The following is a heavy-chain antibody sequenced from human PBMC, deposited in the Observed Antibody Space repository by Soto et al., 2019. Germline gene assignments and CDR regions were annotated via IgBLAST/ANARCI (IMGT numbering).Heavy chain of an antibody. Sequence: QVQLQESGPGLVKPSDTLSLTCAVSGYSISSSNWWGWIRQPPGKGLEWIGYIYYSGRTYYNPSLKSRVTMSVDTSKNQFSLKLSSVTAVDTAVYYCARIATAMVAYGMDVWGQGTTVTVSS. CDR2: IYYSGRT. V-gene: IGHV4-28*01. CDR1: GYSISSSNW. J-gene: IGHJ6*02. D-gene: IGHD5-18*01. CDR3: ARIATAMVAYGMDV.